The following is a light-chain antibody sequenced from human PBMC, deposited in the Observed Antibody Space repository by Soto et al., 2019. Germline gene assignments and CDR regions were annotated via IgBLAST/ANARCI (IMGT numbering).Light chain of an antibody. Sequence: QSVLTQPPSVSGAPGQRITISCTWSSSNIGSCFDVHWYQQLPGTAPKLLIYGNTKRPSGVPDRFSGSKSGSAASLAVTGLQAEDESDYSCKSYDSSLTGSWVFGGGTKLTVL. CDR3: KSYDSSLTGSWV. CDR2: GNT. J-gene: IGLJ3*02. CDR1: SSNIGSCFD. V-gene: IGLV1-40*01.